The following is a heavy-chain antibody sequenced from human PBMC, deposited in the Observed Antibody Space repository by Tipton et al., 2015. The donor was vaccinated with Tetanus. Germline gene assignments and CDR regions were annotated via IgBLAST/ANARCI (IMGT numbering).Heavy chain of an antibody. CDR3: ARALCGGDCYYLDS. CDR2: IWSDASKT. J-gene: IGHJ4*02. Sequence: SLRLSFATSGFEFRSYGMHWVRQAPGKGLEWLTLIWSDASKTDYADSVKGRFSISRDNSKNTLYLQMNSLRVEDTAVYYCARALCGGDCYYLDSWGQGTLVTVSS. V-gene: IGHV3-33*01. CDR1: GFEFRSYG. D-gene: IGHD2-21*02.